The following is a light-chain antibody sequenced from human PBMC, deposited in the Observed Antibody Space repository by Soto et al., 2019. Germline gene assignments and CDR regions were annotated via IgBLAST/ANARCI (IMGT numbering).Light chain of an antibody. V-gene: IGKV1-39*01. CDR1: QTINNY. Sequence: DIHLTRTKYSLSASVGDSGTITCGASQTINNYLTWYQQQLGNAPQPLINAASTLQRGVPSRFSVSRSGPDFPLTISILQPEDSTTSYCHLRYTIPLTFCGG. CDR2: AAS. CDR3: HLRYTIPLT. J-gene: IGKJ4*01.